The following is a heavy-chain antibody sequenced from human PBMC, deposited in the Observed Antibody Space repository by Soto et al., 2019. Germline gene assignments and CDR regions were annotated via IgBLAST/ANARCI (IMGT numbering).Heavy chain of an antibody. CDR1: EFTFSTYW. Sequence: EVQLVESGGGLVQPGWSLRLSCAASEFTFSTYWMYWVRQVPGKGLVWVSRINSDGSSTSYADSVKGRFTISRDNAKNTLYLQMSSLRAEDTAVYYCARSPSSGWYYFDYWGQGTLVTASS. CDR3: ARSPSSGWYYFDY. CDR2: INSDGSST. J-gene: IGHJ4*02. D-gene: IGHD6-19*01. V-gene: IGHV3-74*01.